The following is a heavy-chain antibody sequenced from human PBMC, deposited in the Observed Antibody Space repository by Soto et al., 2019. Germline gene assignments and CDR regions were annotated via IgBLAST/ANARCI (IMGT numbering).Heavy chain of an antibody. D-gene: IGHD4-4*01. CDR3: ARMTTVTNNWFDP. Sequence: SETLSLTCSVSGGSISSGGYYWSWIRQHPGKGLGWIGYIYYSGSTYYNPSLKSRVTISVDTSKNQFSLKLSSVTAADTAVYYCARMTTVTNNWFDPWGQGTLVTVSS. CDR2: IYYSGST. V-gene: IGHV4-31*03. J-gene: IGHJ5*02. CDR1: GGSISSGGYY.